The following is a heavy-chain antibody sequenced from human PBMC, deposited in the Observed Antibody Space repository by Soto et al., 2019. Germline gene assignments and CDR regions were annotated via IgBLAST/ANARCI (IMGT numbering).Heavy chain of an antibody. V-gene: IGHV3-30*18. Sequence: GGSLRLSCAASGFTFSSYEMNWVRQAPGKGLEWVAVISWDGLAQYYGDSVRGRFTISRDNSQSTLYLQMNSLRTEDTAIYYCAKETIQVGGPNYFDYWGQGVLVTVSS. CDR1: GFTFSSYE. CDR3: AKETIQVGGPNYFDY. D-gene: IGHD1-1*01. J-gene: IGHJ4*02. CDR2: ISWDGLAQ.